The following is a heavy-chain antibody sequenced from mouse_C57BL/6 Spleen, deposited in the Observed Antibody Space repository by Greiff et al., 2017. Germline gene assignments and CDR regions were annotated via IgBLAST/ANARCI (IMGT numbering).Heavy chain of an antibody. CDR3: ARSTTVVEGWFAY. CDR1: GYTFTSYW. J-gene: IGHJ3*01. D-gene: IGHD1-1*01. CDR2: IHPNSGST. V-gene: IGHV1-64*01. Sequence: VKLKQPGAELVKPGASVKLSCKASGYTFTSYWMHWVKQRPGQGLEWIGMIHPNSGSTNYNEKFKSKATLTVDKSSSTAYMQLSSLTSEDSAVYYCARSTTVVEGWFAYWGQGTLVTVSA.